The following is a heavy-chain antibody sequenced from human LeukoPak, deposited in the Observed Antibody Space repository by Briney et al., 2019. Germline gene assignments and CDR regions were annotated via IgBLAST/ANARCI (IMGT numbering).Heavy chain of an antibody. CDR3: ARLRGYCSSTSCYGNYYYGMDV. J-gene: IGHJ6*02. V-gene: IGHV4-39*01. CDR2: IYYSGST. Sequence: SETLSLTCTVSGGSISSSSYYWGWIRQPPGKGLEWIGSIYYSGSTYYNPSLKSRVTISVDTSKNQFSLKPSSVTAADTAVYYCARLRGYCSSTSCYGNYYYGMDVWGQGTTVTVSS. D-gene: IGHD2-2*01. CDR1: GGSISSSSYY.